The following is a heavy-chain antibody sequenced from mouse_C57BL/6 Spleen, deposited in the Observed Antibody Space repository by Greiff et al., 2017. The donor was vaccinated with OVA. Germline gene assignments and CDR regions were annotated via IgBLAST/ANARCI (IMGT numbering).Heavy chain of an antibody. CDR3: ARQGGEWYFDV. CDR1: GFAFTSYG. Sequence: QVQLQQSGPGLVAPSQSLSISCTVSGFAFTSYGVHWVRQPPGKGLEWLVVIWSDGSTTYKSALKSRLSISKDNTKSQVFLKMNSLQTDDTAMYYCARQGGEWYFDVWGTGTTVTVSS. CDR2: IWSDGST. J-gene: IGHJ1*03. V-gene: IGHV2-6-1*01.